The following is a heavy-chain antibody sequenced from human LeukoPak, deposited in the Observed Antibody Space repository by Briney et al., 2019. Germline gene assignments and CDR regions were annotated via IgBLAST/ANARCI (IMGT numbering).Heavy chain of an antibody. D-gene: IGHD3-10*01. CDR3: ARLIRGSGTYFNYEYFQH. J-gene: IGHJ1*01. Sequence: GGSLRLSCAASGFTVSSNFMSWVRQAPGKGLEWVSVIYSGGTTYYADSLKGRFTISRDSSKNTLYLKMNSLRADDTAVYYCARLIRGSGTYFNYEYFQHWGQGTLVTVSS. CDR2: IYSGGTT. V-gene: IGHV3-53*01. CDR1: GFTVSSNF.